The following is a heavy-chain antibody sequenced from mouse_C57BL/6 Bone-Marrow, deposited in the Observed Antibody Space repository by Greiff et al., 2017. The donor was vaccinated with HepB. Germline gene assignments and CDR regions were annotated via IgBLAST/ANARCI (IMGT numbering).Heavy chain of an antibody. J-gene: IGHJ2*01. D-gene: IGHD4-1*01. V-gene: IGHV14-3*02. CDR2: IDPANGNT. CDR1: GFNIKDTY. CDR3: SRGLGKDY. Sequence: EVHLVESGAELVKPGASVKLSCTASGFNIKDTYMNWVKQRPEQGLEWIGRIDPANGNTKYDPKLQGKATITADTASNTADLQLSSLTSEDTAVYDCSRGLGKDYWGQGTTLTVSS.